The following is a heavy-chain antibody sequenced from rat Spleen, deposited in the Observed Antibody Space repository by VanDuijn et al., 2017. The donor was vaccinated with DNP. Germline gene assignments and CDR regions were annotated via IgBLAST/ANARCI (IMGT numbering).Heavy chain of an antibody. D-gene: IGHD1-2*01. CDR1: GFTFSSSW. Sequence: EVQLVESGGDLVQPGRSLKLSCVASGFTFSSSWMFWIRQAPGKGLEWVASINTDGGSTFYPDSVKGRFTISRDNAENTVYLQMNSLRSEDTATYYCASWNPIASISTSNYWGQGVMVTVSS. CDR2: INTDGGST. V-gene: IGHV5-58*01. CDR3: ASWNPIASISTSNY. J-gene: IGHJ2*01.